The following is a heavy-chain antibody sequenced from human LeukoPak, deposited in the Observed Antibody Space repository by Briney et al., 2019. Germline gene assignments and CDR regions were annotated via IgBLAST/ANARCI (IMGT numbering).Heavy chain of an antibody. J-gene: IGHJ5*02. CDR1: GGTFSSYA. CDR3: ARAVGAARPNWFDP. Sequence: GASVKVSCKASGGTFSSYAISWVRQAPGQGLEWMGGIIPIFGTANYAQKFQGRVTITADKSTSTAYMELSSLRSGDTAVYYCARAVGAARPNWFDPWGQGTLVTVSS. CDR2: IIPIFGTA. V-gene: IGHV1-69*06. D-gene: IGHD6-6*01.